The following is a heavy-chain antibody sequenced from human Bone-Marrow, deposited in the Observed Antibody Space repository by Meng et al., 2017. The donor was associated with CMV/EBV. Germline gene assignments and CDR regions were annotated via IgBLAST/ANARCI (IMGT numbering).Heavy chain of an antibody. CDR1: GYTFTSYD. CDR3: ARGDYDSSGHIDY. CDR2: MNPNSGNT. V-gene: IGHV1-8*01. D-gene: IGHD3-22*01. Sequence: ASVKVSCKASGYTFTSYDINWVRQATGQGLEWMGWMNPNSGNTGYAQKFQGRVTMTRNTSISTAYMELRSLRSDDTAVYYCARGDYDSSGHIDYWGQGTLVTVSS. J-gene: IGHJ4*02.